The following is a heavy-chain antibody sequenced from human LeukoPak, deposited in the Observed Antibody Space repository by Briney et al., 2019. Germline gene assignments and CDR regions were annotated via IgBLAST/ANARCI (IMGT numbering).Heavy chain of an antibody. CDR2: ISSSSSTI. D-gene: IGHD6-13*01. Sequence: GGSLRLSCAASGFTFSSYWMSWVRQAPGKGLEWVSYISSSSSTIYYADSVKGRFTISRDNAKNSLYLQMNSLRAEDTAVYYCARDRAAVDVWGKGTTVTVSS. CDR1: GFTFSSYW. V-gene: IGHV3-48*04. J-gene: IGHJ6*04. CDR3: ARDRAAVDV.